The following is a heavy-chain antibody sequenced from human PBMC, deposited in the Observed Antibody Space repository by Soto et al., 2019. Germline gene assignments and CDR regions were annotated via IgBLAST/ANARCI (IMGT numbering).Heavy chain of an antibody. Sequence: QVQLVQSGAEVKKPGSSVKVSCKASGGTFSSYAISWVRQAPGQGLEWRGGIIPIFGTANYAQKFQGRVTITADESTSIAYMELSSLRSEDTAVYYCAREGRYGSGSYFDYWGQGTLVTVSS. CDR1: GGTFSSYA. CDR3: AREGRYGSGSYFDY. J-gene: IGHJ4*02. CDR2: IIPIFGTA. D-gene: IGHD3-10*01. V-gene: IGHV1-69*01.